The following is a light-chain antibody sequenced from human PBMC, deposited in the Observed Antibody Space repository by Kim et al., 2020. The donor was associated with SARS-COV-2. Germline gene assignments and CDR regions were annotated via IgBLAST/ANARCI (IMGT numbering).Light chain of an antibody. V-gene: IGKV3-11*01. J-gene: IGKJ2*01. CDR3: QQRSNWPPMYT. CDR1: QSVSSY. CDR2: DAS. Sequence: EIVLTQSPATLSLSPGERATLSCRASQSVSSYLAWYQQKPGQAPMLLIYDASNRATGIPARFSGSGSGTDFTLTISSLEPEDFAVYYCQQRSNWPPMYTFGQGTKLEF.